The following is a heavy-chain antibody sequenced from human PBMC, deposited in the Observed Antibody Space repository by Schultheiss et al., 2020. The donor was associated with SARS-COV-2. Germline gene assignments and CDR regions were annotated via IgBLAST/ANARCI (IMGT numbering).Heavy chain of an antibody. Sequence: GGSLRLSCVASGFTFSSYEMNWVRQAPGKGLEWVSYISSSGSTKYYADSVKGRFTISRDNAKNSLYLQMNSLRAEDTAVYYCARKYCSSTSCYSDYWGQGTLVTVSS. V-gene: IGHV3-48*03. J-gene: IGHJ4*02. CDR2: ISSSGSTK. CDR1: GFTFSSYE. D-gene: IGHD2-2*01. CDR3: ARKYCSSTSCYSDY.